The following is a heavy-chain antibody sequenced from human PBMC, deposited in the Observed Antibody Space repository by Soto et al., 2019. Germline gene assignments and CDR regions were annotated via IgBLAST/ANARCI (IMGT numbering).Heavy chain of an antibody. CDR1: GFTFSTYA. CDR3: AKGGDGAAAGPTKCCDMDV. D-gene: IGHD6-13*01. Sequence: EVKLLESGGGLVQPGGSLRLSCAASGFTFSTYAMRWVRQAPGKGLEWVSVISGDGDSSYYADSVRGRFTISRDNSENTLYMQKKSLRAEDTAVYYYAKGGDGAAAGPTKCCDMDVWGQGTTVTVSS. CDR2: ISGDGDSS. V-gene: IGHV3-23*01. J-gene: IGHJ6*02.